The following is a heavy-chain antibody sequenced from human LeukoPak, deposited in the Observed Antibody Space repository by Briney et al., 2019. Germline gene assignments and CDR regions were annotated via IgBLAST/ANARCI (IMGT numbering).Heavy chain of an antibody. CDR1: GFTFSSYG. D-gene: IGHD3/OR15-3a*01. CDR3: TKARDFWTRRFFDY. CDR2: IEKDGNTK. V-gene: IGHV3-30*02. Sequence: GGSLRLSCAASGFTFSSYGMHWVRQAPGKGLEWEAFIEKDGNTKYYTDSVRGRFAISRNNSKNTLYLQMSSLRTEDTAMFYCTKARDFWTRRFFDYWGQGNLVNVFS. J-gene: IGHJ4*02.